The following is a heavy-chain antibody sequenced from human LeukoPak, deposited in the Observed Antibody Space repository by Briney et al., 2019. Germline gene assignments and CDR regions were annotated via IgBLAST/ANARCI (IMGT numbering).Heavy chain of an antibody. V-gene: IGHV1-46*01. CDR1: GYTFTGYY. Sequence: ASVKVPCKASGYTFTGYYMHWVRQAPGQGLEWMGIINPSGGSTSYAQKFQGRVTMTRDTSTSTVYMELSSLRSEDTAVYYCARSLIAAAGHFDYWGQGTLVTVSS. J-gene: IGHJ4*02. CDR2: INPSGGST. CDR3: ARSLIAAAGHFDY. D-gene: IGHD6-13*01.